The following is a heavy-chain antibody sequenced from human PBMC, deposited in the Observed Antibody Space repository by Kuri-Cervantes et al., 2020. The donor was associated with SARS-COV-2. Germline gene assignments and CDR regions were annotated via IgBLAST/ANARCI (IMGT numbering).Heavy chain of an antibody. CDR2: ISGSGGST. J-gene: IGHJ6*02. CDR3: ARAHAYYDFWSGYGDV. CDR1: GFTFSSYA. D-gene: IGHD3-3*01. V-gene: IGHV3-23*01. Sequence: GESLKISCAASGFTFSSYAMSWVRQAPGKGLEWVSAISGSGGSTYYAGSVKGRFTISRDNSKNSLYLQMNSLRAEDTAVYYCARAHAYYDFWSGYGDVWGQGTTVTVSS.